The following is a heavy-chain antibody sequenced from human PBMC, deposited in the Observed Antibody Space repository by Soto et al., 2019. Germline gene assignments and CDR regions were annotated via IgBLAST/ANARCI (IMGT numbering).Heavy chain of an antibody. V-gene: IGHV1-69*13. CDR3: ARGGPSRSLIDWLLPVDY. J-gene: IGHJ4*02. D-gene: IGHD3-9*01. CDR2: IIPIFGTA. Sequence: SVKVSCKASGGTFSSYAISWVRQAPGQGLEWMGGIIPIFGTANYAQKFQGRVTITADESTSTAYMELSSLRSEDTAVYYCARGGPSRSLIDWLLPVDYWGQGTLVTVSS. CDR1: GGTFSSYA.